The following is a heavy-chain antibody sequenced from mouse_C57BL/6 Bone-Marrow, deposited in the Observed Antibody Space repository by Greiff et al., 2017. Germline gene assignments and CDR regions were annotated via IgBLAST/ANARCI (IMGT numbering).Heavy chain of an antibody. D-gene: IGHD1-1*01. CDR3: ARDYYGSRWYFDV. CDR1: GYTFTSYW. Sequence: QVQLQQPGAELVKPGASVKLSCKASGYTFTSYWMQWVKQRPGQGLEWIGEIDPSDSYTNYNQKFKGKATLTVDTSSSTAYMQLSNLTSEDSAVYYCARDYYGSRWYFDVWGTGTTVTVSS. J-gene: IGHJ1*03. CDR2: IDPSDSYT. V-gene: IGHV1-50*01.